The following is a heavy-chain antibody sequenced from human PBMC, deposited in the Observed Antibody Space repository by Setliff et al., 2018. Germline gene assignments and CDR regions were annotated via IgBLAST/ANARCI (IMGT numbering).Heavy chain of an antibody. Sequence: PSETLSLTCTVFGGSISSSSYYWGWIRQPPGKGLEWIGSIYYSGSTYYNPSLKSRVTISVDMTKNQFSLKLSSVTAADTAVYYCARTLYDYDILTGPGYYFGYWGQGALVTVSS. J-gene: IGHJ4*02. V-gene: IGHV4-39*07. CDR3: ARTLYDYDILTGPGYYFGY. D-gene: IGHD3-9*01. CDR2: IYYSGST. CDR1: GGSISSSSYY.